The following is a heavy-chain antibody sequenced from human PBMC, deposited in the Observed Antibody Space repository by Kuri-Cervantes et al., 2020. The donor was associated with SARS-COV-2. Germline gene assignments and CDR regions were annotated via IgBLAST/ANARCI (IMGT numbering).Heavy chain of an antibody. CDR2: IFSNGDK. Sequence: SGPTLVKPTETLTLTCAVSGFSLTNPKMGVTWIRRPPGKALDWLALIFSNGDKSYDRSLRRGLTISRDTSKSQVFLTMTNVDPVDTATYFCARVLRLETLGLWFDPWGQGILVTVFS. CDR3: ARVLRLETLGLWFDP. V-gene: IGHV2-26*01. D-gene: IGHD2/OR15-2a*01. J-gene: IGHJ5*01. CDR1: GFSLTNPKMG.